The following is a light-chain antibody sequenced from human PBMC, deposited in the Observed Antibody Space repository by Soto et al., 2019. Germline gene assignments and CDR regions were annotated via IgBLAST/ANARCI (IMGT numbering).Light chain of an antibody. CDR2: AVT. CDR1: SSDVGRFDY. V-gene: IGLV2-11*02. J-gene: IGLJ2*01. Sequence: QSALTQPRSVSGSPGQSVTISCTGTSSDVGRFDYVSWYQKSPGKAPKLIIYAVTKRPSGVPDRLSGSKSGNTASLTISGLQAEDEADYYCCAYAGTYTVLFGGGTKLTVL. CDR3: CAYAGTYTVL.